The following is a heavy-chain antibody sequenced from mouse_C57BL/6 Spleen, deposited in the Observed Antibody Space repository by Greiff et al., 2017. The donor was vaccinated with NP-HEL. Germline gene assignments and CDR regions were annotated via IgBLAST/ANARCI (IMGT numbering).Heavy chain of an antibody. V-gene: IGHV1-82*01. J-gene: IGHJ2*01. CDR2: IYPGDGDT. CDR1: GYAFSSSW. Sequence: QVQLQQSGPELVKPGASVKISCKASGYAFSSSWMNWVKQRPGKGLEWIGRIYPGDGDTNYNGKFKGKATLTADKSSSTAYMQLSSLTSEDSAVYFCAREGFYYDYGIDYWGQGTTLTVSS. D-gene: IGHD2-4*01. CDR3: AREGFYYDYGIDY.